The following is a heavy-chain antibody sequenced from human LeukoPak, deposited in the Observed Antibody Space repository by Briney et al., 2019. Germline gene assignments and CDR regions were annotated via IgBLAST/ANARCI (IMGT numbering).Heavy chain of an antibody. CDR2: IYSGGAT. V-gene: IGHV3-53*01. J-gene: IGHJ4*02. D-gene: IGHD3-9*01. Sequence: GGSLRLSCAASGFTVSSNYMSWVRQAPGKGLEWVSIIYSGGATFYADSVKGRFTISRENSKNTLWLQMNSLRAEDTAVYYCARLHYDVLTGPFDYWGQGTLVTVSS. CDR1: GFTVSSNY. CDR3: ARLHYDVLTGPFDY.